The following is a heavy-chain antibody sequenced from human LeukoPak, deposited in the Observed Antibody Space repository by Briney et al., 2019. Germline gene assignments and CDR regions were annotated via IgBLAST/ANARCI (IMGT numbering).Heavy chain of an antibody. J-gene: IGHJ4*02. V-gene: IGHV1-18*01. CDR2: ISAYNDNT. Sequence: ASVKVSCKASGYTFTSYGISWVRQAPGQGLEWMGWISAYNDNTNYAQKLQGRVTMTTDISTSTAYIELRSLRSDDTAVYYCARGEYFEYIGVAGTIDYWGQGTLVTVSS. D-gene: IGHD6-19*01. CDR3: ARGEYFEYIGVAGTIDY. CDR1: GYTFTSYG.